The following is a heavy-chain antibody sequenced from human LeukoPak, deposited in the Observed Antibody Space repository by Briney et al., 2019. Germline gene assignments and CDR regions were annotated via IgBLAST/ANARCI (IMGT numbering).Heavy chain of an antibody. V-gene: IGHV1-8*01. J-gene: IGHJ4*02. Sequence: GASVKVSCKASGYTFTSYDIDWVRQATGQGLEWMGWMNPNSGNTGYAQKFQGRVTMTRNTSISTAYMELSSLRSEDTAVYHCARWRDYVWGSYRYASPTYYFDYWGQGTLVTVSS. CDR3: ARWRDYVWGSYRYASPTYYFDY. D-gene: IGHD3-16*02. CDR1: GYTFTSYD. CDR2: MNPNSGNT.